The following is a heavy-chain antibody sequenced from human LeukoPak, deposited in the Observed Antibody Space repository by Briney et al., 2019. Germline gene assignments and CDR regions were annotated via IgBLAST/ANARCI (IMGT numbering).Heavy chain of an antibody. CDR2: INHSGST. CDR1: GGSFSGYY. J-gene: IGHJ6*03. Sequence: SETLSLTCVVYGGSFSGYYWSWIRQPPGKGLEWIGEINHSGSTNYNPSLKRRVTISVDTSKNHFSLRLSSVTAADTAVYYCARDGGDYGDYGNSHYNYFMDVWGKGTTVTISS. V-gene: IGHV4-34*01. CDR3: ARDGGDYGDYGNSHYNYFMDV. D-gene: IGHD4-17*01.